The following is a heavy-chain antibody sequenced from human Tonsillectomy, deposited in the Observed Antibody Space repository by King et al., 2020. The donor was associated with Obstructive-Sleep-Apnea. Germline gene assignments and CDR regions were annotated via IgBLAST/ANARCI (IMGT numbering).Heavy chain of an antibody. CDR3: ARGYGDFNY. Sequence: VQLVESGAEVKKPGASVKVSCKASGYTSTSYDINWVRQATGQWLEWMVWMNPSSGNTGDAQKSQGRVTMTRNTSISTAYMELSSLRSEDTAVYYCARGYGDFNYWGQGTLVTVSS. CDR1: GYTSTSYD. CDR2: MNPSSGNT. D-gene: IGHD4-17*01. V-gene: IGHV1-8*01. J-gene: IGHJ4*02.